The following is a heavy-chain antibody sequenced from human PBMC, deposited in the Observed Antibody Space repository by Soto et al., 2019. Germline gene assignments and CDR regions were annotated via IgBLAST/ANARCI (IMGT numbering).Heavy chain of an antibody. J-gene: IGHJ6*02. D-gene: IGHD3-3*01. CDR2: IKSKTDGGTT. V-gene: IGHV3-15*07. CDR3: TTRSTYYDFWSGYLEPYYYYYGMDV. CDR1: GFTFSSAW. Sequence: GGSLRLSCAASGFTFSSAWMNWVRQAPGKGLEWVGRIKSKTDGGTTDYAAPVKGRFTISRDDSKNTLYLQMNSLKTEDTAVYYCTTRSTYYDFWSGYLEPYYYYYGMDVWGQGTTVTVSS.